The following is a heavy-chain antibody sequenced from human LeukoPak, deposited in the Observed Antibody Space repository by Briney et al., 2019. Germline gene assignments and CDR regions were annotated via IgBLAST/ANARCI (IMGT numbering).Heavy chain of an antibody. Sequence: GGSLRLSCAASGFTFSDYYMSWIRQAPGKGLEWVSAISDSGGSTYYADSVKGRFTISRDNSKNTLYLQMNSLRAEDTAVYYCAKDDRNYYYMDVWGKGTTVTVSS. CDR1: GFTFSDYY. CDR2: ISDSGGST. V-gene: IGHV3-23*01. J-gene: IGHJ6*03. CDR3: AKDDRNYYYMDV.